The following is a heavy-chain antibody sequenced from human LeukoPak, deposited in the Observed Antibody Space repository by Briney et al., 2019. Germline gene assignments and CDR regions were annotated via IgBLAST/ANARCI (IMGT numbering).Heavy chain of an antibody. V-gene: IGHV3-33*01. J-gene: IGHJ3*01. CDR3: ASNRPRVNELVRGAFDY. CDR1: GFTFSSYG. Sequence: PGRSLRLSCAASGFTFSSYGMHWVRQAPGKRLEWVAVIWYDGSNKYYADSVKGRFTISRDKSKNTLYLQMNSLRARDTAVYYCASNRPRVNELVRGAFDYWGQGTMVTVSS. CDR2: IWYDGSNK. D-gene: IGHD3-10*01.